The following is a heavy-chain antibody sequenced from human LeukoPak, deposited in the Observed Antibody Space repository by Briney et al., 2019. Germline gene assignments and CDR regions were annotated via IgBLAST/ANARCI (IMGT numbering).Heavy chain of an antibody. V-gene: IGHV3-30-3*01. CDR2: ISYDGNNK. CDR3: ARVETGTYYGAMDV. J-gene: IGHJ6*02. Sequence: GRSLRLSCAGSGFTFSTYAFHWVRQAPGKRLEWVAIISYDGNNKSYVDSMKGRITISRDNSKNTLYLQMNSLRTDDTAVYYCARVETGTYYGAMDVWGQGTTVTVSS. D-gene: IGHD3-10*01. CDR1: GFTFSTYA.